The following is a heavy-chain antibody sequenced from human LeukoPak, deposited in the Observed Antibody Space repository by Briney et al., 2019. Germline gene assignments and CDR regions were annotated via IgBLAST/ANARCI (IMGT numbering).Heavy chain of an antibody. CDR1: AFIFDDYA. CDR2: ISWNSGDI. D-gene: IGHD3-10*01. V-gene: IGHV3-9*01. J-gene: IGHJ4*02. CDR3: AKDRAYGLGSYYDY. Sequence: GGSLRLSCAASAFIFDDYAMHWVRQAPGKGLEWVSGISWNSGDIGYADSVKGRFTISRDNSKNTLYLQMNSLRAEDTAVYYCAKDRAYGLGSYYDYWGQGTLVTVSS.